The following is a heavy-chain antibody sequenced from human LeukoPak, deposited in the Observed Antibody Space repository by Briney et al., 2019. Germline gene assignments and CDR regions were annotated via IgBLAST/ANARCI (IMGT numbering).Heavy chain of an antibody. V-gene: IGHV4-39*01. J-gene: IGHJ4*02. CDR2: IYYSGST. D-gene: IGHD3-16*01. CDR1: GGSISSSSYY. CDR3: ARLHTGGKTAGYYFDY. Sequence: SSETLSLTCTVSGGSISSSSYYWGWIRQPPGKGLEWIGSIYYSGSTYYNPSLKSRVTISVDTSKNQFCLKLSSVTAADTAVYYCARLHTGGKTAGYYFDYWGQGTLVTVSS.